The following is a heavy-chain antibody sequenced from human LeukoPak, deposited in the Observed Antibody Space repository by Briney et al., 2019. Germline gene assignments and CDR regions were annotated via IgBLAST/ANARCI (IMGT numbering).Heavy chain of an antibody. Sequence: GGSLRLSCAASEFSLRTYAMNWVRQVPGKGLEWVSSIGGSGGTTYYAASVKGRFTISSDFSTNTVSLQMNSLRAEDTAVYFCAKGLVVNDNYFDNWGQGTLLTVSS. CDR2: IGGSGGTT. V-gene: IGHV3-23*01. J-gene: IGHJ4*02. D-gene: IGHD2-15*01. CDR3: AKGLVVNDNYFDN. CDR1: EFSLRTYA.